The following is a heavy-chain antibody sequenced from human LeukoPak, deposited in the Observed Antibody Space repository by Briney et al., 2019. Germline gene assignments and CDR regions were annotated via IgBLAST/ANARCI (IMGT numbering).Heavy chain of an antibody. CDR3: ARDSYGVRSGSCDY. Sequence: ASVKVSCKASGYTFTSYGISWVRQAPGQGLEWMGWISGDNGNTNYAQNLQGRVTMTTDTSTSTAYMELRSLRYDDTAVYYCARDSYGVRSGSCDYWGQGTLVTVSS. J-gene: IGHJ4*02. V-gene: IGHV1-18*01. D-gene: IGHD1-26*01. CDR2: ISGDNGNT. CDR1: GYTFTSYG.